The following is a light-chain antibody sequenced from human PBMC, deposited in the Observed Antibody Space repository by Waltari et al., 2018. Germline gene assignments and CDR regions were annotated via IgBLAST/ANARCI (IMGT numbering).Light chain of an antibody. J-gene: IGKJ4*01. CDR1: QSVRSN. CDR3: QQYGSSPLT. CDR2: DGS. V-gene: IGKV3-15*01. Sequence: EIVMTQSPATLSVSPGERVTLSCRASQSVRSNLAWYQQKPGQGPRLLIYDGSTRATGIPARFSGSGSGTDFTLTISRLEAEDFGVYFCQQYGSSPLTFGGGTKVDIK.